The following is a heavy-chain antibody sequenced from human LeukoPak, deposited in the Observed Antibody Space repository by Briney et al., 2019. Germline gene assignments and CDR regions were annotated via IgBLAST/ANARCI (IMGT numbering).Heavy chain of an antibody. CDR2: ISSSSSTM. D-gene: IGHD2-2*01. Sequence: GGSPRLSCAASGFTLSSYGMNWVRQAPGKGLEWVSYISSSSSTMYYADSVKGRFTISRDNANNSLYLQMNSLRAEDTAVYYCARDACSSTSCYFDYWGQGTLVTVSS. J-gene: IGHJ4*02. CDR1: GFTLSSYG. V-gene: IGHV3-48*01. CDR3: ARDACSSTSCYFDY.